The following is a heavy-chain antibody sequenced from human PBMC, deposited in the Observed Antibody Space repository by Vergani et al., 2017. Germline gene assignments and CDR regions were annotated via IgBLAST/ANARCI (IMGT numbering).Heavy chain of an antibody. CDR3: ARSKGRDYLDYFDY. J-gene: IGHJ4*02. V-gene: IGHV3-21*01. D-gene: IGHD4/OR15-4a*01. CDR1: GFTFSSYS. Sequence: EVQLVESGGGLVKPGGSLRLSCAVSGFTFSSYSMNWVRQAPGKGLEWVSSISSSSSYIYYADSVKRRFTISRDNAKNSLYLQMNSLRAEDTAVYYCARSKGRDYLDYFDYWGQGTLVTVSS. CDR2: ISSSSSYI.